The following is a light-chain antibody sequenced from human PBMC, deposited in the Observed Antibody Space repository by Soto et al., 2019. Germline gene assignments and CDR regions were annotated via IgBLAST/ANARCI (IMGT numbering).Light chain of an antibody. J-gene: IGKJ2*01. V-gene: IGKV3-20*01. CDR1: QFVSSR. CDR3: QQYVASPYT. Sequence: DIVVTQSPATLSASPGERVTLSCRASQFVSSRLAWYQQRPGQVPRLLIYDASSRATGIPDRFSASGSGTDFTLTISSLEPEDFAVYYCQQYVASPYTFGQGTKVDIK. CDR2: DAS.